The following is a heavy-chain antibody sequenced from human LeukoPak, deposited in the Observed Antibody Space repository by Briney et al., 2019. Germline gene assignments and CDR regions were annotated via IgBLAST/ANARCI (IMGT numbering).Heavy chain of an antibody. D-gene: IGHD2-21*02. CDR2: ISGSGGST. CDR1: GFTFSSYW. V-gene: IGHV3-23*01. Sequence: GGSLRLSCAASGFTFSSYWMSWVRQAPGKGLEWVSAISGSGGSTYYADSVKGRFTISRDDAKDSLYLQMNSLRAEDTAMYYCARRKGYCGADCYPYDYWGQGTLVTVSS. J-gene: IGHJ4*02. CDR3: ARRKGYCGADCYPYDY.